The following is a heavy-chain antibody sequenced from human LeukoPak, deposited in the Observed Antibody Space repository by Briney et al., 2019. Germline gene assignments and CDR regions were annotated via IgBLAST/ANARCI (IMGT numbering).Heavy chain of an antibody. J-gene: IGHJ5*02. CDR1: GFTFSSYE. CDR3: ARGLYYDFWSGYSFSNWFDP. CDR2: ISSSGSTI. D-gene: IGHD3-3*01. Sequence: GGSLRLSCAASGFTFSSYEMNWVRQAPGKGLEWVSYISSSGSTIYYADSVKGRFTISRDNAKNSLYLQMNSLRAEDTAVYYCARGLYYDFWSGYSFSNWFDPLGQGTLVTVSS. V-gene: IGHV3-48*03.